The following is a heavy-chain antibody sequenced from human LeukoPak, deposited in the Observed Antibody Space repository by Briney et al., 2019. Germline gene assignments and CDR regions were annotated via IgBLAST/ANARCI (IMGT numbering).Heavy chain of an antibody. J-gene: IGHJ4*02. V-gene: IGHV3-48*04. CDR2: ISSSGSTI. Sequence: GGSLRLSCAASGFTFSSYGMHWVRQAPGKGLEWVSYISSSGSTIYYADSVKGRFTISRDNAKNSLYLQMNSLRAEDTAVYYCARPGAHDYGDSGFDYWGQGTLVTVSS. D-gene: IGHD4-17*01. CDR3: ARPGAHDYGDSGFDY. CDR1: GFTFSSYG.